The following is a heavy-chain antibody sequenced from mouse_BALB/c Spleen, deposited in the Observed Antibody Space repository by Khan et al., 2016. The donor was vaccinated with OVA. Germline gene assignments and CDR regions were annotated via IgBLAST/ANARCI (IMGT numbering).Heavy chain of an antibody. CDR1: GYTFTDFL. V-gene: IGHV1-77*01. Sequence: QVQLKQSGPELVKPGASVKMSCKASGYTFTDFLISWLKQRPGQGLEWIGEIYPGSGYIYYNEKFKGKATLTSDKSSNPAYMQLSSLTSEDSAVYFCARAGYGGFAHWGQGTLVTVSA. CDR3: ARAGYGGFAH. J-gene: IGHJ3*01. CDR2: IYPGSGYI. D-gene: IGHD3-2*02.